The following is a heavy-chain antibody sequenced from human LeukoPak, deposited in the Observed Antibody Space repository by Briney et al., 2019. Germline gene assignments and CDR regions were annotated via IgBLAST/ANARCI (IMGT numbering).Heavy chain of an antibody. CDR2: INWDGGST. CDR1: GFIFDDFT. Sequence: GGSLRLSCAASGFIFDDFTLHWVRQAPGKGLEWVSLINWDGGSTYYADSVKARSTISRDNSKNSLYLQMDSLTTEDTAFYYCAKGDVDSPMNFYHWGQGTLVTVSP. V-gene: IGHV3-43*01. D-gene: IGHD5-12*01. CDR3: AKGDVDSPMNFYH. J-gene: IGHJ4*02.